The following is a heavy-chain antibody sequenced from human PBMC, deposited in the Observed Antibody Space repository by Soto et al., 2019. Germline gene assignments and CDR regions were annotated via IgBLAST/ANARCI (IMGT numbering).Heavy chain of an antibody. Sequence: LTLTCRISGGSISSYYWNWIRQAPGKGLEWIGFISYSGSTNYNPALTSRVTISVDTSKNQFSLRLNSVTAADSGVYFCARFVVPATRHPDFDYWGPATLVTV. D-gene: IGHD2-15*01. V-gene: IGHV4-59*08. CDR2: ISYSGST. CDR1: GGSISSYY. CDR3: ARFVVPATRHPDFDY. J-gene: IGHJ4*02.